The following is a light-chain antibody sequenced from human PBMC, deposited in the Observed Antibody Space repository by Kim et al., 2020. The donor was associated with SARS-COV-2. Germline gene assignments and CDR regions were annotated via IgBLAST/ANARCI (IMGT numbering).Light chain of an antibody. V-gene: IGLV1-44*01. CDR2: SNN. J-gene: IGLJ2*01. CDR1: SSNIGSNT. CDR3: AAWDDSLNGHVV. Sequence: QPVLTQPPSASGTPGQRVTISCSGSSSNIGSNTVNWYQQLPGTAPKLLIYSNNQRPSGVPDRFSGSKSGTSASLAISGLQSEDEADYYCAAWDDSLNGHVVLGGGTQLTVL.